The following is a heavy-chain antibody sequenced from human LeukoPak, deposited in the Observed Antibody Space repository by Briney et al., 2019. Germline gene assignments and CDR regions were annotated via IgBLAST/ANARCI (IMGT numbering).Heavy chain of an antibody. CDR1: GFTFSSDW. V-gene: IGHV3-74*01. CDR2: INSDGSST. CDR3: AKPKVPAAGSSFDY. Sequence: AGGSLRLSCAASGFTFSSDWMDRARQAPGKGLGWVSRINSDGSSTSYADSVKGRFTISRDNAKNTLYLQMYSLRAEDTAVYYCAKPKVPAAGSSFDYWGQGTLVTVSS. J-gene: IGHJ4*02. D-gene: IGHD2-2*01.